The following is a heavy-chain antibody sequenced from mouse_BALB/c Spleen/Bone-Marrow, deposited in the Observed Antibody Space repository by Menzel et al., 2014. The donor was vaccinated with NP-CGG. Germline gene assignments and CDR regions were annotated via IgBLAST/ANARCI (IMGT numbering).Heavy chain of an antibody. CDR1: GYTFTAYV. Sequence: VQLQQSGPELVKPGASVKMSCKASGYTFTAYVMHWVKQKPGQGLEWIGYINPYNDGTNYIEKFKGKATLTSDIPSSTAYMELSSLTSEDSAVYYCAGEGWLLRFDYWGQVTTLTVSS. J-gene: IGHJ2*01. V-gene: IGHV1-14*01. CDR3: AGEGWLLRFDY. D-gene: IGHD2-3*01. CDR2: INPYNDGT.